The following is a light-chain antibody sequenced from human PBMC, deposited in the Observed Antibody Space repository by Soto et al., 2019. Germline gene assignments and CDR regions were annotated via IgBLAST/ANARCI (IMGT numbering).Light chain of an antibody. V-gene: IGKV3-15*01. CDR1: QSIRSN. CDR2: VAS. J-gene: IGKJ4*01. CDR3: QQYNNWPLT. Sequence: EIVMTQSPATLSVSPGERATLSCRASQSIRSNLAWYQQKPGQTPRLLIYVASTRATGIPARFTGSGSGTDFTLTISSLQSEDCAIYYCQQYNNWPLTFGGGTKVDI.